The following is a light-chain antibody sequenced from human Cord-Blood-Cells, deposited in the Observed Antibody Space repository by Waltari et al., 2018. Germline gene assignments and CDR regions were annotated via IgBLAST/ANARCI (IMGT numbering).Light chain of an antibody. CDR1: QSVSSSY. CDR2: GAS. V-gene: IGKV3-20*01. Sequence: EIVLTQSPGTLSLSPGERATLSCRASQSVSSSYLAWYQQEPGQAPWLLIYGASSRATGIPDRFSGSGSGTDFTLTISRLEPEDFAVYYCQQYGSSLYTFGQGTQLEIK. J-gene: IGKJ2*01. CDR3: QQYGSSLYT.